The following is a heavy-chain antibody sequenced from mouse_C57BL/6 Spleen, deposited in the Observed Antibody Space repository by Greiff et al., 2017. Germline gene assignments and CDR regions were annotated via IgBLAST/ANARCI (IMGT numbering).Heavy chain of an antibody. CDR3: TPYGSGRYCDV. J-gene: IGHJ1*03. V-gene: IGHV1-15*01. CDR1: GYTFTDYV. CDR2: IDPETGGT. D-gene: IGHD1-1*01. Sequence: QVQLQQSGAELVRPGASVTLSCKASGYTFTDYVMHWVKQTPVHGLEWIGAIDPETGGTAYNQKFKGKAILTADKSSSTAYMELRSLTSEDSAVYYCTPYGSGRYCDVWGTGTTVTVSS.